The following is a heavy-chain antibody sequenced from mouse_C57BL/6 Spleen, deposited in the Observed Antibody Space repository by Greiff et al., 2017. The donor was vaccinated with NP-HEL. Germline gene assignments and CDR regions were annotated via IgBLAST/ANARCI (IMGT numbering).Heavy chain of an antibody. D-gene: IGHD1-1*01. CDR3: ARGVDYEAMDY. CDR1: GYAFSSSW. CDR2: IYPGDGDT. V-gene: IGHV1-82*01. J-gene: IGHJ4*01. Sequence: VQLQQSGPELVKPGASVKISCKASGYAFSSSWMNWVKQRPGKGLEWIGRIYPGDGDTNYNGKFKGKATLTADKSSSTAYMQLSSLTSEDSAVYFCARGVDYEAMDYWGQGTSVTVSS.